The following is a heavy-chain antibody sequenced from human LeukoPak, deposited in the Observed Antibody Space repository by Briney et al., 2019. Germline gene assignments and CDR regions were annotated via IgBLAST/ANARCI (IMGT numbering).Heavy chain of an antibody. Sequence: SETLSLTCTVSGGSISSYYWSWIRQPPGKGLEWIGYIYYSGSTNYSPSLKSRVTISVDTSKNQFSPKLSSVTAADTAVYYCASTQLWSPLFDYWGQGTLVTVSS. CDR2: IYYSGST. CDR1: GGSISSYY. V-gene: IGHV4-59*01. J-gene: IGHJ4*02. D-gene: IGHD5-18*01. CDR3: ASTQLWSPLFDY.